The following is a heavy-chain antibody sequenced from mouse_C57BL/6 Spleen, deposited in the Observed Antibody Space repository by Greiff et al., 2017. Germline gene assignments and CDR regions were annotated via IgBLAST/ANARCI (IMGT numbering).Heavy chain of an antibody. CDR2: IDPETGGT. Sequence: VQLVESGAELVRPGASVTLSCKASGYTFTDYEMHWVKQTPVHGLEWIGAIDPETGGTAYNQKFKGKAILTADKSSSTAYMELRSLTSEDSAVYYCTRSRSFDYWGQGTTLTVSS. CDR1: GYTFTDYE. CDR3: TRSRSFDY. V-gene: IGHV1-15*01. J-gene: IGHJ2*01.